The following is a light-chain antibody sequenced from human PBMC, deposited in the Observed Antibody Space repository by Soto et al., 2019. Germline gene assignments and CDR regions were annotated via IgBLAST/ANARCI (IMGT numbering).Light chain of an antibody. Sequence: PGESATLSCWASQRVSSSQVAWYQQKPGQTPRLLIYGASSRATDIPDRFSGVGSETDFSLTISRLEPEDSAVYYCQQYATSPHTFGQGTKLEIK. CDR3: QQYATSPHT. J-gene: IGKJ2*01. CDR1: QRVSSSQ. V-gene: IGKV3-20*01. CDR2: GAS.